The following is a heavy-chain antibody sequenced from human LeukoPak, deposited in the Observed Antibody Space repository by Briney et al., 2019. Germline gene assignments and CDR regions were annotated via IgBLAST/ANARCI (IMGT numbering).Heavy chain of an antibody. D-gene: IGHD1-1*01. CDR3: AREFFSAEREHYYYGMDV. CDR1: GFTFSSYA. CDR2: ISYDGSNK. Sequence: GGSLRLSCAASGFTFSSYAMHWVRQAPGKGLEWVAVISYDGSNKYYADSVKGRFTISRDNSKNTLYLQMNSLRAEDTAVYYCAREFFSAEREHYYYGMDVWGQGTTVTVSS. J-gene: IGHJ6*02. V-gene: IGHV3-30*04.